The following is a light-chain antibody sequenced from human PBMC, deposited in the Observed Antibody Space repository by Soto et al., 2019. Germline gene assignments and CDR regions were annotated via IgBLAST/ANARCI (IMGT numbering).Light chain of an antibody. CDR2: DTN. CDR1: SSNIGLND. CDR3: AAWDDSLSGPV. V-gene: IGLV1-44*01. J-gene: IGLJ2*01. Sequence: QSVLTQPPSASGTPGQTVTISCSGSSSNIGLNDVHWYRQLSGTAPQILIYDTNQQATGVPDRFSGSRSGASASLANHGLQSEDEADYHCAAWDDSLSGPVFGGGTQLTVL.